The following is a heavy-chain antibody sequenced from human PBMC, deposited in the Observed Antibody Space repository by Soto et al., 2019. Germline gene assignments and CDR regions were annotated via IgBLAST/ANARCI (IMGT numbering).Heavy chain of an antibody. CDR3: AKSATVPTAIAY. CDR2: INAGNGNT. V-gene: IGHV1-3*01. Sequence: QVQLVQSGAEVKKPGASVKVSCKASGYTFTSYAMHWVRQAPGQRLEWMGWINAGNGNTKYSQKFQGRVTITRDTSASTAYMELSSLRSEATAVYYCAKSATVPTAIAYLGQGTLVTVSS. CDR1: GYTFTSYA. J-gene: IGHJ1*01. D-gene: IGHD2-2*02.